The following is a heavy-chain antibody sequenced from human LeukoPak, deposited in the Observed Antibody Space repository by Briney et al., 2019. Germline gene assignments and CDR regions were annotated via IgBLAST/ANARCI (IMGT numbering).Heavy chain of an antibody. CDR3: AKVSWESTSQDFDC. V-gene: IGHV3-33*06. CDR1: GFTFSSYG. D-gene: IGHD5/OR15-5a*01. CDR2: IWYDGSNK. Sequence: GGSLRLSCAASGFTFSSYGMHWVRQAPGKGLEWVAVIWYDGSNKYYADSVKGRFTISRDNSKNTLYLQMDSLRAEDTAVYYCAKVSWESTSQDFDCWGQGTLVTVSS. J-gene: IGHJ4*02.